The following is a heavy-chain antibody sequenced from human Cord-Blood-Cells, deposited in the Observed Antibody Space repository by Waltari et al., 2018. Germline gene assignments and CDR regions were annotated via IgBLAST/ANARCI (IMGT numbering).Heavy chain of an antibody. V-gene: IGHV3-15*01. Sequence: EVQLVESGGGLVKPGGSLRLSCAASGFTFSNAWLSWVRQAPGKGVEWCCRSKSKTEGGTTDYAAPVKGRFTNSRDDSKNTLYLQMNSLKTEDTAVYYCTTVHYWGQGTLVTVSS. CDR3: TTVHY. CDR1: GFTFSNAW. CDR2: SKSKTEGGTT. J-gene: IGHJ4*02.